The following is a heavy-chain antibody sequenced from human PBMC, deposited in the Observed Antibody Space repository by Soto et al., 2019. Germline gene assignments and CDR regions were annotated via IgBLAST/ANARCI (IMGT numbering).Heavy chain of an antibody. CDR1: GGSISSGDYY. J-gene: IGHJ6*02. CDR2: IYYSGST. D-gene: IGHD3-3*01. CDR3: ARGVFGVAATYYYYGMDV. Sequence: QVQLQESGPRLVKPSQTLSLTCTVSGGSISSGDYYWSWIRQPPGKGLEWIGYIYYSGSTYYNPSLKSRVTISVDTSKNQFSLKLSSVTAADTAVYYCARGVFGVAATYYYYGMDVWGQGTTVTVSS. V-gene: IGHV4-30-4*01.